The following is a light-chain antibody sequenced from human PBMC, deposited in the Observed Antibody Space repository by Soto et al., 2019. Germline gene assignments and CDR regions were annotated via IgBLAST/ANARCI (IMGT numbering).Light chain of an antibody. CDR3: NSYTSTYTPF. Sequence: QSVLAQPASVSGSPGQTITISCTGTNSDIGAYNYVSWYQHHPGKAPKVLIYEVSNRPSGVSSRFSGSKSGNTASLTIFGLKAEDEANYYCNSYTSTYTPFFGTGTKVTVL. CDR2: EVS. J-gene: IGLJ1*01. CDR1: NSDIGAYNY. V-gene: IGLV2-14*01.